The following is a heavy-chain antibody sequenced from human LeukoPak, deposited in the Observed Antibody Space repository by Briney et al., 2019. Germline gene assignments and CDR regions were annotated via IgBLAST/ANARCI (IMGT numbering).Heavy chain of an antibody. V-gene: IGHV1-46*01. CDR3: ARNSPYFDY. D-gene: IGHD2-21*01. CDR2: INPSGGST. J-gene: IGHJ4*02. Sequence: ASVKVSCKASGYTFTRYYIHWVRQAPGPGLEWMGIINPSGGSTNYAQKFQGRVTITRDTSTSTVYMELSSLRSEDTAVYYCARNSPYFDYWGQGTLVTVSS. CDR1: GYTFTRYY.